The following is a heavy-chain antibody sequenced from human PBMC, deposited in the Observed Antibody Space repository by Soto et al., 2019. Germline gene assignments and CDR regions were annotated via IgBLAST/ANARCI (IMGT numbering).Heavy chain of an antibody. CDR1: GGSFSGYY. V-gene: IGHV4-34*01. CDR2: INHSGST. Sequence: QVQLQQWGAGLLKPSETLSLTCAVYGGSFSGYYWSWIRQPPGKGLEWIGEINHSGSTNYNPSLKSRVTISVDTSKNQFSLKLSSVTAADTAVYYGARGELPRAYFQHWGQGTLVTVSS. J-gene: IGHJ1*01. CDR3: ARGELPRAYFQH. D-gene: IGHD3-10*01.